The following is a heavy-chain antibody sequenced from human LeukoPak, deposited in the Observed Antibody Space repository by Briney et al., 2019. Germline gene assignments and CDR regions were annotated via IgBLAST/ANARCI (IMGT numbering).Heavy chain of an antibody. CDR3: ARGGYGDYLL. D-gene: IGHD4-17*01. V-gene: IGHV4-34*01. CDR2: INHSGST. CDR1: GGSFSGYY. Sequence: SETLSLTCAVYGGSFSGYYWSWIRQPPGKGLEWIGEINHSGSTNYNPSLKSRVTISVDTSKKQFSLKLSSVTAADTAVYYCARGGYGDYLLWGQGTMVTVSS. J-gene: IGHJ3*01.